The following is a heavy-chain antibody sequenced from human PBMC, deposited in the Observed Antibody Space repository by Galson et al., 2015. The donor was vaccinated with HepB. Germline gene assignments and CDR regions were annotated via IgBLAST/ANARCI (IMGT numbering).Heavy chain of an antibody. V-gene: IGHV1-18*01. Sequence: SVKVSCKASGYTFTSYGISWVRQAPGQGLEWMGWISAYNGNTNYAQKLQGRVTMTTDTSTSTAYKELRSLRSDDTAVYYCARADSSGYYLTQGGWFDPWGQGTLVTVSS. CDR2: ISAYNGNT. CDR3: ARADSSGYYLTQGGWFDP. D-gene: IGHD3-22*01. CDR1: GYTFTSYG. J-gene: IGHJ5*02.